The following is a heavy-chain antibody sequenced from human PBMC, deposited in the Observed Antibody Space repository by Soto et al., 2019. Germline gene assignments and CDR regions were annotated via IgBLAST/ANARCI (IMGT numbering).Heavy chain of an antibody. Sequence: SETLSLTCTVSGGSISSSSYYWGWIRQPPGKGLEWIGSIYYSGSTYYNPSLKSRVTISVDTSKNQFSLKLSSVTAADTAVYYCARPTLPPSSPIDYWGQGTLVTVSS. CDR1: GGSISSSSYY. CDR2: IYYSGST. V-gene: IGHV4-39*01. J-gene: IGHJ4*02. D-gene: IGHD2-15*01. CDR3: ARPTLPPSSPIDY.